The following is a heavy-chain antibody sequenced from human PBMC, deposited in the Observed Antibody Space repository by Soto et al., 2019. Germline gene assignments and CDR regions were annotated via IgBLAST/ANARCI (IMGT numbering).Heavy chain of an antibody. CDR1: WITFSNSA. CDR2: IVVGSGNT. CDR3: AADPMGWYTYYYYGMDV. V-gene: IGHV1-58*02. J-gene: IGHJ6*02. D-gene: IGHD6-19*01. Sequence: ASVKGSWKASWITFSNSAMQWGRQAPGQSLEWIGWIVVGSGNTNYAQKFQERVTITRDMSTSTAYMELSSLRSEDTAVYYCAADPMGWYTYYYYGMDVWGQGTTVTVSS.